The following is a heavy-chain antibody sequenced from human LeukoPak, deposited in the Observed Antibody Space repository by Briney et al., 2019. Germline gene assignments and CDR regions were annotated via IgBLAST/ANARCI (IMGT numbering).Heavy chain of an antibody. CDR1: GGSISSSSYY. Sequence: PSETLSLTCTVSGGSISSSSYYWGWIRQPPGKGLEWIGSIYYSGSTYYNPSLKSRVTISVDTSKKQFSLKLSSVTAADTAVYYCARGDRPNYYYYYMDVWGKGTTVTVSS. CDR3: ARGDRPNYYYYYMDV. V-gene: IGHV4-39*07. CDR2: IYYSGST. J-gene: IGHJ6*03.